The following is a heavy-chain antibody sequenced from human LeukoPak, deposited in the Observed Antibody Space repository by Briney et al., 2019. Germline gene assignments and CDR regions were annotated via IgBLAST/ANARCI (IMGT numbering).Heavy chain of an antibody. D-gene: IGHD2-2*01. J-gene: IGHJ5*02. CDR3: ARGYIVVAPAATNWFDP. CDR2: IYYSGST. CDR1: GGSISSYY. V-gene: IGHV4-59*12. Sequence: PSETLSLTCTVSGGSISSYYWSWIRQPPGKGLEWIGYIYYSGSTNYNPSLKSRVTISVDTSKNQFSLKLSPVTAADTAVYYCARGYIVVAPAATNWFDPWGQGTLVTVSS.